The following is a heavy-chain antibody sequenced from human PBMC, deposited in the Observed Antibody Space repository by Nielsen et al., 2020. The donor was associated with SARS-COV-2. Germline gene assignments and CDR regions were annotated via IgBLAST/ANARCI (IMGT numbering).Heavy chain of an antibody. Sequence: SLKISCAASGFTFSSYGMHWVRQAPGKGLEWVSGISWNSGSIGYADSVKGRFTISRDNAKNSLYLQMNSLRAEDTALYYCAKASGSGYSYWGQGTLVTVSS. CDR1: GFTFSSYG. J-gene: IGHJ4*02. V-gene: IGHV3-9*01. CDR3: AKASGSGYSY. D-gene: IGHD3-3*01. CDR2: ISWNSGSI.